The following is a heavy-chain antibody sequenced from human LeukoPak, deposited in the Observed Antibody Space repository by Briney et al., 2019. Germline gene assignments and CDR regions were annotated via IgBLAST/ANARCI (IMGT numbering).Heavy chain of an antibody. Sequence: ASVKVSCKSSGYTLTSYGISWVRQAPGQGLEWTGWISAYTGNTNYAQKLQGRVIMTTDTSTSTAYMELRSLTSDDTAVYYCARDRSTTVLIKSLPSDYWGQGTLVTVSS. V-gene: IGHV1-18*01. J-gene: IGHJ4*02. CDR1: GYTLTSYG. D-gene: IGHD4-23*01. CDR3: ARDRSTTVLIKSLPSDY. CDR2: ISAYTGNT.